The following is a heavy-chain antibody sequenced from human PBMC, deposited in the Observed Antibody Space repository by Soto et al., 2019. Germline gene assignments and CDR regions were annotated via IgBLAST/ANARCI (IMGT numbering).Heavy chain of an antibody. D-gene: IGHD1-26*01. J-gene: IGHJ6*02. CDR2: IKQDGSEK. CDR1: GFTFSSYW. Sequence: EVQLVESGGGLVQPGGSLRLSCAASGFTFSSYWMSWVRQAPGKGLEWVANIKQDGSEKYYVDSVKGRFTISRDNAKNSLYLQLNNLRAEDTAVYYCARVGIVGATRDADYGMDVWGQGTTVTVSS. V-gene: IGHV3-7*05. CDR3: ARVGIVGATRDADYGMDV.